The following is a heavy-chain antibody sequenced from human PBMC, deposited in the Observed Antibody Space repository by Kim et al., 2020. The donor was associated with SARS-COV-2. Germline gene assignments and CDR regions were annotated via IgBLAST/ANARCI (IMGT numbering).Heavy chain of an antibody. CDR2: IYTSGST. J-gene: IGHJ4*02. V-gene: IGHV4-61*02. Sequence: SETLSLTCTVSGGSISSGSYYWSWIRQPAGKGLEWIGRIYTSGSTNYNPSLKSRVTISVDTSKNQFSLKLSSVTAADTAVYYCARSSIVVVPAATDYFDYWGQGTLVTVSS. CDR3: ARSSIVVVPAATDYFDY. D-gene: IGHD2-2*01. CDR1: GGSISSGSYY.